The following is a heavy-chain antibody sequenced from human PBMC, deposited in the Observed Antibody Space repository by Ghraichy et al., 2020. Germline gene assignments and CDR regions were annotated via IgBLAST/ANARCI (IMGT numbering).Heavy chain of an antibody. CDR1: GFTFSSYS. Sequence: GGSLRLSCAASGFTFSSYSMNWVRQTPGKGLEWVSYISSSSSTIYYADSVKGRFTISRDNAKNSLYLQMNSLRDEDTAVYYCARDRTQLLWFGELSYDAFDIWGQGTMVTVSS. V-gene: IGHV3-48*02. CDR3: ARDRTQLLWFGELSYDAFDI. J-gene: IGHJ3*02. CDR2: ISSSSSTI. D-gene: IGHD3-10*01.